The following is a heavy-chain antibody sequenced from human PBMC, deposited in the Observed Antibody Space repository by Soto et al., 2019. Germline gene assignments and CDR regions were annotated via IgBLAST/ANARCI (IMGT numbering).Heavy chain of an antibody. J-gene: IGHJ5*01. Sequence: EVQLVQSGAEVKKPGDSLKISCKGSGYRFSDYWIGWVRQTPGKGLEWMGIIYPDNSGTIYSPSFQGQVTLSADKSISTAYLQWSSLKASDTAIFYCARFGGAALSHNWFDFWGQGTLVTVSS. V-gene: IGHV5-51*03. CDR3: ARFGGAALSHNWFDF. D-gene: IGHD3-16*01. CDR2: IYPDNSGT. CDR1: GYRFSDYW.